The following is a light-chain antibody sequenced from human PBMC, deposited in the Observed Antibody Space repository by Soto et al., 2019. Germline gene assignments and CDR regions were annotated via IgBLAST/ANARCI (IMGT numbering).Light chain of an antibody. CDR3: QQSYSTPLYT. Sequence: DIQMTQSPSSLSASVGDRVTITCRASQSISSYLNWYQQKPGKAPKLLIYAASSLQSGVPSRFSVSGSGTDFTLTISRLQPEDFATYYWQQSYSTPLYTFGQGTKLEIK. J-gene: IGKJ2*01. CDR2: AAS. V-gene: IGKV1-39*01. CDR1: QSISSY.